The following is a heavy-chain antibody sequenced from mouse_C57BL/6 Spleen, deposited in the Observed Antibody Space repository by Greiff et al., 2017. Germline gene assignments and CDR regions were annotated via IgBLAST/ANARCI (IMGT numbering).Heavy chain of an antibody. CDR1: GYAFSSYW. J-gene: IGHJ4*01. V-gene: IGHV1-80*01. CDR3: ASEGYYYGSSSGAMDY. Sequence: QVQLQQSGAELVKPGASVKISCKASGYAFSSYWMNWVKQRPGKGLEWIGQIYPGDGDTNYNGKFKGKATLTADKSSSTAYMQLSSLTSEDSAVYFCASEGYYYGSSSGAMDYWGQGTSVTVSS. CDR2: IYPGDGDT. D-gene: IGHD1-1*01.